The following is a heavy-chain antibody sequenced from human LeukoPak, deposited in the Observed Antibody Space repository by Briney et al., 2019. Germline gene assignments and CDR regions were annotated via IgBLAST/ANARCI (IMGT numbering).Heavy chain of an antibody. CDR3: ARRGDTANSFLFDY. CDR1: GGSISSYY. D-gene: IGHD5-18*01. Sequence: SETLSLTCTVSGGSISSYYWSWIRQPPGKGLEWIGYIYYSGSTNYNPSLKSRVTISVDTSKNQFSLKLSSVTAADTAVYYCARRGDTANSFLFDYWGRGTLVSVSS. CDR2: IYYSGST. V-gene: IGHV4-59*08. J-gene: IGHJ4*02.